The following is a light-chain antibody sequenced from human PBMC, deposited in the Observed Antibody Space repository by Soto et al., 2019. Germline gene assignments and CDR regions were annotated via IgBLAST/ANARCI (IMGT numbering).Light chain of an antibody. V-gene: IGKV3-11*01. CDR2: DAS. CDR3: QQRSNRLT. Sequence: EIVLTQSPATLSLSPGERATLSCRASQSVGSYLAWYQQKPGQAPRLLIYDASNRATGIPARFSGSGSGTDFPLTISRLEPEDFAVYFCQQRSNRLTFGGGTKVEI. CDR1: QSVGSY. J-gene: IGKJ4*01.